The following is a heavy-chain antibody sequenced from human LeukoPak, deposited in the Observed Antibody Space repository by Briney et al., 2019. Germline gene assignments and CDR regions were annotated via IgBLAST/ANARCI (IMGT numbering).Heavy chain of an antibody. J-gene: IGHJ5*02. D-gene: IGHD2-15*01. Sequence: GESLKISCKGSGYSFTNYWIGWVRQMPGKGLEWMGIIYPGDSDIRYSPSFQGQVTISADKSISTAYLRWSSLKASDTAIYYCARQEYCSGGSCYTWFDPWGQGTLVTVSS. CDR3: ARQEYCSGGSCYTWFDP. V-gene: IGHV5-51*01. CDR1: GYSFTNYW. CDR2: IYPGDSDI.